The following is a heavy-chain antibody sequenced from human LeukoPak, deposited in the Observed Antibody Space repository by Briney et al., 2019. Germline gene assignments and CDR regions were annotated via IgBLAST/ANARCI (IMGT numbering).Heavy chain of an antibody. V-gene: IGHV4-31*03. D-gene: IGHD6-13*01. Sequence: SETLPLTCTVSGGSISSGGYYWSWIRQHPGKGLEWIGYIYYSGSTYYNPSLKSRVTISADTSKNQFSLKLISVTTADTAVYYCARARSAAGNFDYWGQGTLVTVSS. CDR3: ARARSAAGNFDY. J-gene: IGHJ4*02. CDR1: GGSISSGGYY. CDR2: IYYSGST.